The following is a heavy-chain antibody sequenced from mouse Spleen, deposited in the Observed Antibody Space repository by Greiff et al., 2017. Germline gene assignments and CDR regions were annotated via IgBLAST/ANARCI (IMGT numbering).Heavy chain of an antibody. CDR2: IYPGDGDT. CDR3: AREAITTVVGFDY. V-gene: IGHV1-82*01. D-gene: IGHD1-1*01. Sequence: QVQLQQSGPELVKPGASVKISCKASGYAFSSSWMNWVKQRPGQGLEWIGRIYPGDGDTNYNGKFKGKATLTADKSSSTAYMQLSSLTSVDSAVYFCAREAITTVVGFDYWGQGTTLTVSS. J-gene: IGHJ2*01. CDR1: GYAFSSSW.